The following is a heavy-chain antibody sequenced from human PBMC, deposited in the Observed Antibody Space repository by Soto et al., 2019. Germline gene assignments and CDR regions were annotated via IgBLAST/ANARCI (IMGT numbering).Heavy chain of an antibody. Sequence: QVQLVQSGAEIRKPGASVRVSCKASGYTFTNYDVNWVRQVPGQGLEWMGRLNPGSGDTGYAQKFQGRVTMTRNTSIGTAYMELSSLRSGDTAIYYCARMASFGTLNWFDPWGQGTLVTVSS. CDR1: GYTFTNYD. CDR3: ARMASFGTLNWFDP. CDR2: LNPGSGDT. J-gene: IGHJ5*02. D-gene: IGHD3-16*01. V-gene: IGHV1-8*01.